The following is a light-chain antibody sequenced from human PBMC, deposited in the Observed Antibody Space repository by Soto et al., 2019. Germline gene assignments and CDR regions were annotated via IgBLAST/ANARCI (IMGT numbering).Light chain of an antibody. CDR1: SSDVGGYTY. V-gene: IGLV2-14*01. CDR2: EVS. Sequence: QSALTQPASVSGSPGQSITISCTGTSSDVGGYTYVSWYQQHPGKAPKLMIYEVSNRPSGVSNRFSGSKSGNTASLTISGLQAEDEADYYCSSYTSSSTLVFVTGTKVTVL. J-gene: IGLJ1*01. CDR3: SSYTSSSTLV.